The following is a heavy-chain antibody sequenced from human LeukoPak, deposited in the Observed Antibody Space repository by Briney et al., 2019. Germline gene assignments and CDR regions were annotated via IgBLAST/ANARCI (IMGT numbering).Heavy chain of an antibody. J-gene: IGHJ4*02. CDR2: MNPNSGNT. CDR1: GYTFTSYD. CDR3: AKGRGSSWYGD. D-gene: IGHD6-13*01. Sequence: ASVTVSCKASGYTFTSYDINWVRQATGQGLEWMGWMNPNSGNTGYAQKFQGRVTMTRNTSINTAYMELSSLRSDDTAVYYCAKGRGSSWYGDWGQGTPVTVSS. V-gene: IGHV1-8*01.